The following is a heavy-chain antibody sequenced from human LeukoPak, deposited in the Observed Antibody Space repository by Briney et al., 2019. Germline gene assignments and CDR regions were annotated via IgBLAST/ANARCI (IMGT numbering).Heavy chain of an antibody. D-gene: IGHD3-3*01. CDR2: INHSGST. CDR3: AREPYDFRSAPRGGWFDP. Sequence: SETLSLTCAVYGGSFSGYYWSWIRQPPGKGLEWIGEINHSGSTNYNPSLKSRVTISVDTSKNQFSLKLSSVTAADTAVYYCAREPYDFRSAPRGGWFDPWGQGTLVTVSS. J-gene: IGHJ5*02. CDR1: GGSFSGYY. V-gene: IGHV4-34*01.